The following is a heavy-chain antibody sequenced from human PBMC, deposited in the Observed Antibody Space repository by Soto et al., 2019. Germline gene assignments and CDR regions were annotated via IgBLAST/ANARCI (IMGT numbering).Heavy chain of an antibody. J-gene: IGHJ4*02. CDR3: ARKWGHSAS. V-gene: IGHV1-3*01. Sequence: QVQLVQSGAEVKKPGASVKIFCKTSGYPFTTYAIHWVRQAPGQSLEWMGWINAGNGDTTYSGKFQGRVIISRDTAASTAFMELNSLRSEDTAVYYCARKWGHSASWGQGTLVTVSS. D-gene: IGHD1-26*01. CDR2: INAGNGDT. CDR1: GYPFTTYA.